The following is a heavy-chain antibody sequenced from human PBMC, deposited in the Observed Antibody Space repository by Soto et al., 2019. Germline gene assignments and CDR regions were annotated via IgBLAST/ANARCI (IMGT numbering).Heavy chain of an antibody. CDR2: IYFDGITT. D-gene: IGHD1-26*01. J-gene: IGHJ4*02. CDR1: GFTFNTHW. V-gene: IGHV3-74*01. CDR3: ARGGAMGVDY. Sequence: GGSLRLSCTASGFTFNTHWMHWVRQAPGKGLVWVSRIYFDGITTNYADSVKGRLTVSRDNAKNAVYLHVNTLRDEDTAVYYCARGGAMGVDYWGQGTLVTVSS.